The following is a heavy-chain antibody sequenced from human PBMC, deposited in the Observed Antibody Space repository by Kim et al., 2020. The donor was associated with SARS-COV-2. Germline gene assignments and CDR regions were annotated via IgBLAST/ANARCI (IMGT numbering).Heavy chain of an antibody. CDR2: ISYDGSNK. CDR3: ARDRIGGYDSLFDY. V-gene: IGHV3-30-3*01. CDR1: GFTFSSYA. D-gene: IGHD5-12*01. Sequence: GGSLRLSCAASGFTFSSYAMHWVRQAPGKGLEWVAVISYDGSNKYYADSVKGRFTISIDNSKNTLYLQMNSLRAEDTAVYYCARDRIGGYDSLFDYWGQGTLVTVSS. J-gene: IGHJ4*02.